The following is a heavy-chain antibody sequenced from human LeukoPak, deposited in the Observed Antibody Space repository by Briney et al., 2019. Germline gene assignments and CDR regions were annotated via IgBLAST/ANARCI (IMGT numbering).Heavy chain of an antibody. Sequence: QTGGSLRLSCVVSGFNFFDYVMTWVRQAPGKGLEWVSSIDRSGANTYYADFVKGQFTISRDNSKNTLFLQMNSLRAEDTAVYYCASKTGKTGTYDWGQGTLVTVSS. CDR2: IDRSGANT. D-gene: IGHD1-1*01. V-gene: IGHV3-23*01. CDR3: ASKTGKTGTYD. CDR1: GFNFFDYV. J-gene: IGHJ4*02.